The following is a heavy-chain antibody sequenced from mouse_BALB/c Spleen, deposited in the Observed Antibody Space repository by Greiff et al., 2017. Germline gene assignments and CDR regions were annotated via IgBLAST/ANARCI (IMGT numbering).Heavy chain of an antibody. CDR3: AREGVEGYWYFDV. Sequence: EVQLQESGPGLVKPSQSLSLTCSVTGYSITSGYYWNWIRQFPGNKLEWMGYISYDGSNNYNPSLKNRISITRDTSKNQFFLKLNSVTTEDTATYYCAREGVEGYWYFDVWGAGTTVTVSS. J-gene: IGHJ1*01. CDR2: ISYDGSN. CDR1: GYSITSGYY. D-gene: IGHD1-1*01. V-gene: IGHV3-6*02.